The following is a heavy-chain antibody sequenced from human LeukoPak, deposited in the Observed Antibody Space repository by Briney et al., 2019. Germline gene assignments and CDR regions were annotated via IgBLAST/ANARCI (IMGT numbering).Heavy chain of an antibody. CDR3: ARYSGYDSTFDY. D-gene: IGHD5-12*01. CDR2: IYSGGST. V-gene: IGHV3-53*01. J-gene: IGHJ4*02. Sequence: PGGSLRLSCAASGFTVSSNYMSWVRQAPGKGLGWVSVIYSGGSTYYADSVKGRFTISRDNSKNTLYLQMNSLRAEDTAVYYCARYSGYDSTFDYWGQGTLVTVSS. CDR1: GFTVSSNY.